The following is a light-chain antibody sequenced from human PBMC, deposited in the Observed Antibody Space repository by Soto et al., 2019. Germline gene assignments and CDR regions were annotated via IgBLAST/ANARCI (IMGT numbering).Light chain of an antibody. Sequence: DIQMTQFPSSLSASVGDRVTITCRASQDISNYLVWFQQKPGKAPKPLIYGASSLRSGVPSKFRGSGFGTEFTLTITSLQPEDFATYYCQQYHTYPRTFGQGTKVEIK. CDR3: QQYHTYPRT. V-gene: IGKV1-16*02. J-gene: IGKJ1*01. CDR2: GAS. CDR1: QDISNY.